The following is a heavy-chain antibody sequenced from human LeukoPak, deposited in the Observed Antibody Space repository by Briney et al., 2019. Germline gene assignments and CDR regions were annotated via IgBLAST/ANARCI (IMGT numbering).Heavy chain of an antibody. V-gene: IGHV1-69*01. D-gene: IGHD3-3*01. Sequence: GSSVKVSCKASGGTFSSYAISWVRQAPGQGLEWMGGIIHIFGTANYAQKFQGRVTITADESTSTAYMELSSLRSEDTAVYYCANGYYDFWSGYYRSVRYYYYYMDVWGKGTTVTVSS. CDR1: GGTFSSYA. CDR2: IIHIFGTA. J-gene: IGHJ6*03. CDR3: ANGYYDFWSGYYRSVRYYYYYMDV.